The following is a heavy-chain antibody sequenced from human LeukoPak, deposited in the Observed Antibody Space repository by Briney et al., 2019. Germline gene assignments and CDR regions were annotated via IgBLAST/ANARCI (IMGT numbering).Heavy chain of an antibody. CDR2: ISAYNGNT. CDR3: ARVRFLEWSNPAFDI. V-gene: IGHV1-18*04. D-gene: IGHD3-3*01. Sequence: ASVKVSCMASGYTFTSYGISWVRQAPGQGLEWMGWISAYNGNTNYAQKLQGRVTMTTDTSTSTAYMELRSLRSDDTAVYYCARVRFLEWSNPAFDIWGQGTMVTVSS. CDR1: GYTFTSYG. J-gene: IGHJ3*02.